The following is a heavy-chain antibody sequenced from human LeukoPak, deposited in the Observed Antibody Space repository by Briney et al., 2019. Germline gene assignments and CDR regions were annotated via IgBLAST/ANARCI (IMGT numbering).Heavy chain of an antibody. D-gene: IGHD3-16*01. J-gene: IGHJ6*03. CDR2: ISSSSSTI. Sequence: GGSLRLSCAASGFTFSSYSMNWVRQAPGKGLEWVSYISSSSSTIYYADSVKGRFTISGDNSKNPLYLQMNSLRAEDTAVYYCASNGGSTPPSYYYYYYYMDVWGKGTTVTVSS. CDR1: GFTFSSYS. CDR3: ASNGGSTPPSYYYYYYYMDV. V-gene: IGHV3-48*01.